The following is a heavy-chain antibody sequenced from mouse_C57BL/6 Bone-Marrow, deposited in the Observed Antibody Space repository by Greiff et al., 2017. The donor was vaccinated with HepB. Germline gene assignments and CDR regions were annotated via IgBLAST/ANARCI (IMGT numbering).Heavy chain of an antibody. Sequence: VQLQQSGPELVKPGASVKISCKASGYTFTDYYMNWVKQSHGKSLEWIGDINPNNGGISYNQKFKGKATLTVDKSSSTAYMELRSLTSEDSAVYYCARTNYSKAWFAYWGQGTLVTVSA. CDR1: GYTFTDYY. J-gene: IGHJ3*01. D-gene: IGHD2-5*01. CDR2: INPNNGGI. V-gene: IGHV1-26*01. CDR3: ARTNYSKAWFAY.